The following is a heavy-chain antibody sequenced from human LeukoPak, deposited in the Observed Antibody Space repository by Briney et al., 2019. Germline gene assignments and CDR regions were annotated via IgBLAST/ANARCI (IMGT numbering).Heavy chain of an antibody. V-gene: IGHV3-30*18. CDR2: ISYDGSNK. CDR3: AKLAGYSYDRVEAFDI. D-gene: IGHD5-18*01. J-gene: IGHJ3*02. Sequence: GGSLRLSYAASGFTFSSYGMHWVRQAPGKGLEWVAVISYDGSNKYYADSVKGRFTISRDNSKNTLYLQMNSLRAEDTAVYYCAKLAGYSYDRVEAFDIWGQGTMVTVSS. CDR1: GFTFSSYG.